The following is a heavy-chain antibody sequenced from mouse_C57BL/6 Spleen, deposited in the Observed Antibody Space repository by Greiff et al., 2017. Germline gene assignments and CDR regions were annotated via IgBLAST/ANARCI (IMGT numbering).Heavy chain of an antibody. Sequence: VQLQQSGAELVKPGASVKLSCKASGYTFTSYWMHWVKQRPGQGLEWIGMIHPNSGSTNYNEKFKSKATLTVDKSSSTAYMQLSSLTSEDSAVYYCAAYYSNRYFDVWGTGTTVTVSS. D-gene: IGHD2-5*01. CDR3: AAYYSNRYFDV. J-gene: IGHJ1*03. CDR1: GYTFTSYW. V-gene: IGHV1-64*01. CDR2: IHPNSGST.